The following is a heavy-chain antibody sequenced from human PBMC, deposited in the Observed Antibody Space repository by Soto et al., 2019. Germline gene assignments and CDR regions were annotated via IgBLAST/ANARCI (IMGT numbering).Heavy chain of an antibody. D-gene: IGHD6-19*01. CDR1: GFTFSSFS. CDR3: ARTTAVAGTPEFDY. Sequence: QVQLVESGGGVVQPGWSLRLSCAASGFTFSSFSWHWVRQAPGKGLEWLALISYDGSNKYNADSVKGRFAISRDNTKNTLYLQLNSPRPEDTAVYYCARTTAVAGTPEFDYWGQGTLVTVSS. J-gene: IGHJ4*02. V-gene: IGHV3-30*09. CDR2: ISYDGSNK.